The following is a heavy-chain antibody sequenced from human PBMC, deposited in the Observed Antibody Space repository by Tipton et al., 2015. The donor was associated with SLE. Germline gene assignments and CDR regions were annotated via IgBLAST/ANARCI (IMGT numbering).Heavy chain of an antibody. CDR2: ISWNSGSI. J-gene: IGHJ6*02. Sequence: SLRLSCAASGFTFDDYAMHWVRQAPGKGLEWVSGISWNSGSIGYADSVKGRFTISRDNAKNSLYLQMNSLRAEDTAVYYCARGRKFVVVVAATPGYYGMDVWGQGTTVTVSS. V-gene: IGHV3-9*01. CDR1: GFTFDDYA. D-gene: IGHD2-15*01. CDR3: ARGRKFVVVVAATPGYYGMDV.